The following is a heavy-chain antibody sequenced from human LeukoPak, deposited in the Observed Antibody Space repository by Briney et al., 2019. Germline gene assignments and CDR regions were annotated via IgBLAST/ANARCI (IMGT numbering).Heavy chain of an antibody. CDR2: ISYDGSNK. D-gene: IGHD3-10*01. J-gene: IGHJ6*03. Sequence: GGSLRLSCAASGFTFSSYAMHWVRQAPGKGLEWVAVISYDGSNKYYADSVKGRFTISRDNSKNTLYLQMNSLRAEDTAVYYCAKKKALRGYSLRVTMVRGVLGADYMDVWGKGTTVTVSS. CDR1: GFTFSSYA. V-gene: IGHV3-30*04. CDR3: AKKKALRGYSLRVTMVRGVLGADYMDV.